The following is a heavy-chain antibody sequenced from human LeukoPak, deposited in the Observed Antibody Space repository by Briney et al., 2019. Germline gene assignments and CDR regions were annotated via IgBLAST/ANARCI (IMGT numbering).Heavy chain of an antibody. CDR1: GFTVSINY. J-gene: IGHJ4*02. CDR2: IYSGGNT. CDR3: ARGETSSYDY. D-gene: IGHD2-2*01. Sequence: PGGSLRLSCAASGFTVSINYMSWVRQAPGKGLEWVSVIYSGGNTYYADSVKGRFTISRDNSKNTVYLKMKSLRVEDTAVYYCARGETSSYDYWGQGTLVTVSS. V-gene: IGHV3-53*01.